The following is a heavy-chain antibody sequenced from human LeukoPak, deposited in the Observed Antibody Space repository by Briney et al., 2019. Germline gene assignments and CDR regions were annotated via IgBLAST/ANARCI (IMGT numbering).Heavy chain of an antibody. V-gene: IGHV3-13*01. D-gene: IGHD2-2*02. CDR1: GFTFSSFD. J-gene: IGHJ4*02. Sequence: GGSLRLSCAASGFTFSSFDMHWVRQPTGQGLEWVSTIGTASDTYYPGSVEGRFTISRDNSKNTLYLQMNSQRAEDTAVYYCAKDLVCSSTSCYNFGYWGQGTLVTVSS. CDR2: IGTASDT. CDR3: AKDLVCSSTSCYNFGY.